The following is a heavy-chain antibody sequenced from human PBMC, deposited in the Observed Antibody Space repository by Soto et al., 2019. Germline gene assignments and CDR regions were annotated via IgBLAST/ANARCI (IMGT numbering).Heavy chain of an antibody. CDR3: VTQRTSVLTQAYFDY. Sequence: SETLSLTCTVSGGSVSNSNYYWGWIRQSPGKGLEWIGSVYYRGRSYSKSSVKSRVTISVDTSKNQFSLNLNSVTASDTAAYYCVTQRTSVLTQAYFDYWGPGALVTVSS. V-gene: IGHV4-39*01. J-gene: IGHJ4*02. CDR2: VYYRGRS. D-gene: IGHD2-8*01. CDR1: GGSVSNSNYY.